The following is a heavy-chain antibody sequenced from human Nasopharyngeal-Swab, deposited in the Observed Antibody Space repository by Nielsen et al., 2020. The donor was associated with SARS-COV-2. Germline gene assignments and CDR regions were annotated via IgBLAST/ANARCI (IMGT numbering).Heavy chain of an antibody. CDR1: GYDFATKR. D-gene: IGHD2-15*01. CDR2: INPGDSEN. Sequence: KVSCKASGYDFATKRIAWVRQMPGKGLEYMGIINPGDSENRYSPAFQGQVTISADKSINTAYLHWTNVKASDTAIYFCARVDSYCSGGTCFTTYNWFDPWGQGTLVTVSS. V-gene: IGHV5-51*01. CDR3: ARVDSYCSGGTCFTTYNWFDP. J-gene: IGHJ5*02.